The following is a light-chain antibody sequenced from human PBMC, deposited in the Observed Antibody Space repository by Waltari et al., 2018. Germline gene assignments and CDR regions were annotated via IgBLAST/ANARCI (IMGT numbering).Light chain of an antibody. Sequence: QSVLTQPPSASEAARKSVTISCSGSSSNIGSNSVSWYQQLPETAPKLLIYYNDRRASGVSGRFSGSKFGTSASLAISGIQTEDEADYYCAAWDDSLYGDVFGSGSKLTVL. CDR1: SSNIGSNS. V-gene: IGLV1-36*01. CDR3: AAWDDSLYGDV. J-gene: IGLJ6*01. CDR2: YND.